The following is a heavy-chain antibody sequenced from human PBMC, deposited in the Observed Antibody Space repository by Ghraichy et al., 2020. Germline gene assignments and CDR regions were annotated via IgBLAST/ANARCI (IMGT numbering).Heavy chain of an antibody. V-gene: IGHV3-48*02. CDR2: ITGSSATI. CDR1: GFTFRSFG. Sequence: GGSLRLSCAASGFTFRSFGMNWVRQTPGKGLEWISYITGSSATIHYADSVKGRFATFRDNDKNSLYLEMNSLRDEDTAVYYCARDRYDSSGYFPLEYWGQGTLVTGSS. J-gene: IGHJ1*01. D-gene: IGHD3-22*01. CDR3: ARDRYDSSGYFPLEY.